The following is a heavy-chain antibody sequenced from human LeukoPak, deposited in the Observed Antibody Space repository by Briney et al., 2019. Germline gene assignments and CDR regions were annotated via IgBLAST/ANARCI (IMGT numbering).Heavy chain of an antibody. J-gene: IGHJ6*03. CDR3: AGGSITILGVVTNAYYYYYYMDV. Sequence: SVKVSCKASGGTFSSYAISWVRQAPGQGLEWMGGIIPIFGPANYAQKFQGRVTITADESTSTAYMELSSLRSEDTAVYYCAGGSITILGVVTNAYYYYYYMDVWGKGTTVTVSS. CDR2: IIPIFGPA. D-gene: IGHD3-3*01. CDR1: GGTFSSYA. V-gene: IGHV1-69*13.